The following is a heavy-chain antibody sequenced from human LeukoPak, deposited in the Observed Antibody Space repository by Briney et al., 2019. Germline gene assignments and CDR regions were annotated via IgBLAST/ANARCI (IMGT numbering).Heavy chain of an antibody. V-gene: IGHV4-61*02. CDR1: GGSLSSGSYY. CDR2: IYTSGST. CDR3: ARGQTNRLLWGGELLSNINPFDY. J-gene: IGHJ4*02. D-gene: IGHD3-10*01. Sequence: SETLSLTCTLYGGSLSSGSYYWSWLRQPAGTGLEWIGRIYTSGSTNYSPSRERPVTISVDTVKNQFSLSLSSVTAAVTAVYYCARGQTNRLLWGGELLSNINPFDYWGQGTLVTVSS.